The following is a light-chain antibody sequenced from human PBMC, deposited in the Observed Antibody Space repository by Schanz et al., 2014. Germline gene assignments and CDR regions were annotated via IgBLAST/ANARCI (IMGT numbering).Light chain of an antibody. J-gene: IGKJ1*01. Sequence: DIQMTQSPSSLSASVGDRVTITCRASQSISSHLNWYQQKPGKAPKLLIYAASSLKSGVPSRFSGSGSGTDYTLTISSLQPEDFATYYCQQYNSYLWTFGQGTKVEIK. CDR1: QSISSH. V-gene: IGKV1-39*01. CDR2: AAS. CDR3: QQYNSYLWT.